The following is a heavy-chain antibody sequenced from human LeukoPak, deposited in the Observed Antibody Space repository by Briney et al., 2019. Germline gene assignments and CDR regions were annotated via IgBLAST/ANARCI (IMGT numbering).Heavy chain of an antibody. CDR3: ARDRTIFGVDYAADESFDY. CDR1: GFTFSSYA. J-gene: IGHJ4*02. D-gene: IGHD3-3*01. CDR2: ISGSGGST. V-gene: IGHV3-23*01. Sequence: GGSLRLSCAASGFTFSSYAMSWVRQAPGKGLEWVSAISGSGGSTYYADSVKGRFTISRDNSKNTLYLQMNSLRAEDTAVYYCARDRTIFGVDYAADESFDYWGQGTLVTVSS.